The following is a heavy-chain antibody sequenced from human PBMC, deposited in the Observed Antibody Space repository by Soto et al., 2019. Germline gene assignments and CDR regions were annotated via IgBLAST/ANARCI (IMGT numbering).Heavy chain of an antibody. V-gene: IGHV4-59*01. CDR2: IYYSGST. Sequence: SETLSLTCTVSGGSISSYYWSWIRQPPGKGLEWIGYIYYSGSTNYNPSLKSRVTISVDTSKNQFSLKLSSVTAADTAVYYCARDYCSGGSCNTQLDYYYGMDVWGQGTTVTVSS. D-gene: IGHD2-15*01. CDR3: ARDYCSGGSCNTQLDYYYGMDV. J-gene: IGHJ6*02. CDR1: GGSISSYY.